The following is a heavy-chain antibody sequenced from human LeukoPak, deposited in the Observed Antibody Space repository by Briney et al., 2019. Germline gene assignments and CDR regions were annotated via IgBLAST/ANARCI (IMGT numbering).Heavy chain of an antibody. CDR1: GFTFSSYS. Sequence: GGSLRLSCAASGFTFSSYSMNWVRQAPGKGLEWVSSISSSSSYIYYADSVKGRFTISRDNAKNSLYLQMNSLRAEDTAAYYCAREVRTYYYDSSGFLDYWGQGTLVTVSS. CDR3: AREVRTYYYDSSGFLDY. J-gene: IGHJ4*02. V-gene: IGHV3-21*01. CDR2: ISSSSSYI. D-gene: IGHD3-22*01.